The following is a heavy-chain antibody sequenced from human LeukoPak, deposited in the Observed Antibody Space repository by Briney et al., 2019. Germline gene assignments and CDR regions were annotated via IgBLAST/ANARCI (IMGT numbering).Heavy chain of an antibody. CDR1: GYTFTNYN. D-gene: IGHD5-18*01. CDR2: INPSAGST. Sequence: GASVKVSCKASGYTFTNYNIHWVRQAPAQELEWMGIINPSAGSTSYAQKFQGRVTMTRDTSTSTVYMELSSLRSEDTAVYYCARYIYGYLHYWGQGTLVTVSS. J-gene: IGHJ4*02. CDR3: ARYIYGYLHY. V-gene: IGHV1-46*01.